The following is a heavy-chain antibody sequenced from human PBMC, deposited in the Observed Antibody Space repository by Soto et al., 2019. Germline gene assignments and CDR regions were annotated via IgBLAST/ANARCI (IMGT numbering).Heavy chain of an antibody. CDR3: GRCGAGLCQHGWFDP. Sequence: QLLESGGGLVQPGGSLRLSCAASGFTVSSYSMNWVRQAPGKGLEYVASISATGGGTEYADSVKGRFTLSRDNSKNALYLQMNSLRVEDTAVYYCGRCGAGLCQHGWFDPWGQGTLVTVAS. CDR1: GFTVSSYS. V-gene: IGHV3-23*01. J-gene: IGHJ5*02. D-gene: IGHD6-13*01. CDR2: ISATGGGT.